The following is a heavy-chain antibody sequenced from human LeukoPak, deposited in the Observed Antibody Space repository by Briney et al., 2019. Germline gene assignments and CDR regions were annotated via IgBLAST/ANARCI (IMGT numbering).Heavy chain of an antibody. D-gene: IGHD6-13*01. CDR2: IKAKAHGGTI. V-gene: IGHV3-15*01. CDR1: GFTFINAW. Sequence: GGSLRLSCAASGFTFINAWMAWVRQAPGKGLEWVGRIKAKAHGGTIEYAAPVKGRFTISRDDSKNTLYLQMNSLKTEDTAVYYCAKTYHSSRAHYYYYYYMDVWGKGTTVTISS. J-gene: IGHJ6*03. CDR3: AKTYHSSRAHYYYYYYMDV.